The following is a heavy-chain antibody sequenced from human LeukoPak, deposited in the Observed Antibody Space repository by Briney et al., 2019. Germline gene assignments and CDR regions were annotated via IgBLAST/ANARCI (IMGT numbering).Heavy chain of an antibody. CDR3: ARHGSSGSYYYYGMDV. J-gene: IGHJ6*02. V-gene: IGHV4-39*01. Sequence: PSETLSLTCVVYGGSFSSYYWGWIHQPPGKGLEWIGSIYYSGSTYYNPSLKSRVTISVDTSKNQFSLKLSSVTAADTAVYYCARHGSSGSYYYYGMDVWGQGTTVTVSS. CDR2: IYYSGST. D-gene: IGHD6-19*01. CDR1: GGSFSSYY.